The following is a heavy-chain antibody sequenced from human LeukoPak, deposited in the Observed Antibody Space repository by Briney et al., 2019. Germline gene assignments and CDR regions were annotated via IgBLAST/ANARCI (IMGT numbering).Heavy chain of an antibody. Sequence: SKTLFLTCTVSGGSISSSSYYWGWIRQPPGKGLEWIGSIYYSGSTYYNPSLKSRVTISVDTSKNQFSLKLSSVTAADTAVYYCARDYSTSYYYYGMDLWGQGTTVTVSS. CDR3: ARDYSTSYYYYGMDL. D-gene: IGHD4-11*01. J-gene: IGHJ6*02. CDR1: GGSISSSSYY. V-gene: IGHV4-39*02. CDR2: IYYSGST.